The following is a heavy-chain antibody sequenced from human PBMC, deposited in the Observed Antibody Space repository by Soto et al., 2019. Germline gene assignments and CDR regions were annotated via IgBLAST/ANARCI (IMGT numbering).Heavy chain of an antibody. V-gene: IGHV1-69*01. D-gene: IGHD2-2*01. J-gene: IGHJ6*02. CDR1: GGTFSSYA. CDR2: IIPIFGTA. CDR3: ARGDIVVVPAALVYYYGMDV. Sequence: QVQLVQSGAEVKKPGSSVKVSCKASGGTFSSYAISRVRQAPGQGLEWMGGIIPIFGTANYAQKFQGRVTITADESTSTAYMELSSLRSEDTAVYYCARGDIVVVPAALVYYYGMDVWGQGTTVTVSS.